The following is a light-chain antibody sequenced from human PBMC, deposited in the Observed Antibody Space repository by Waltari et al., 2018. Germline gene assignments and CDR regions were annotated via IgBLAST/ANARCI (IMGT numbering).Light chain of an antibody. J-gene: IGLJ2*01. CDR2: DVY. Sequence: QSALTQPASVSGSPGQSITISCTGTSSDVGGYDFVYWYQQYPGNAPKLVIYDVYYRPSGVSDRFSASKSGNTASLTISGLQTEDEADYYCSSYTSISTSVVFGGGTKLTVL. V-gene: IGLV2-14*03. CDR3: SSYTSISTSVV. CDR1: SSDVGGYDF.